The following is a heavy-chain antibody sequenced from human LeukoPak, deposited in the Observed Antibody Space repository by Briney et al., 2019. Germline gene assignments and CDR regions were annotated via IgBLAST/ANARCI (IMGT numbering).Heavy chain of an antibody. V-gene: IGHV3-23*01. CDR2: ISGSGGST. D-gene: IGHD3-10*01. CDR1: EFTFSNCA. J-gene: IGHJ4*02. Sequence: TGGSLRLSCAASEFTFSNCAMNWVRQAPGKGLEWVSGISGSGGSTYYADSVKGRFTTSRDNSKNTLYLQMNSLRAEDTAVFYCAKSRGYYGSGSYIDSWGQGTLVTVSS. CDR3: AKSRGYYGSGSYIDS.